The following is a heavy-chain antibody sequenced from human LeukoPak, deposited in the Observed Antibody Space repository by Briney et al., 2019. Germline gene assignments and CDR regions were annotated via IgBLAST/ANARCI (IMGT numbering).Heavy chain of an antibody. J-gene: IGHJ4*02. D-gene: IGHD1-26*01. CDR1: GYTFTCYY. V-gene: IGHV1-46*01. CDR3: ARDYDRGIVGAPDY. CDR2: INPSGGST. Sequence: PSVKVSCKASGYTFTCYYMHWGRQAPAQGLEWMGIINPSGGSTSYAQKFQGRVTMTRDMSTSTVYMELSSLRSEDTAVYYCARDYDRGIVGAPDYWGQGTLVTVSS.